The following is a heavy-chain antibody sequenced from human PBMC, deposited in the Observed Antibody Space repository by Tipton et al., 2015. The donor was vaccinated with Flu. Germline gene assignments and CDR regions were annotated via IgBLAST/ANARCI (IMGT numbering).Heavy chain of an antibody. CDR3: ARGAVVGKLSWFDP. J-gene: IGHJ5*02. V-gene: IGHV4-39*07. CDR2: MYYSGST. D-gene: IGHD2-15*01. Sequence: TLSLTCTVSGGSISSSSYYWGWIRQPPGKGLEWIGSMYYSGSTYYNPSLKSRVTISVDTSKNQFSLKLSSVTAADTAVYYCARGAVVGKLSWFDPWGQGTLATVSS. CDR1: GGSISSSSYY.